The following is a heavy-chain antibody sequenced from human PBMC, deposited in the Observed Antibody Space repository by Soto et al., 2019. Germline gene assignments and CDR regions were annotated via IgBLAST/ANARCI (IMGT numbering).Heavy chain of an antibody. CDR2: ISGSGGST. CDR1: GFTFSSYA. D-gene: IGHD3-10*01. CDR3: AKDSGEFLSSYYYSSGMDV. J-gene: IGHJ6*02. V-gene: IGHV3-23*01. Sequence: EVQLLESGGGLVQPGGSLRLSCAASGFTFSSYAMSWVRQAPGKGLEWVSAISGSGGSTYYADSVKGRFTISRDNSKNTLYLQMNSLIVEDTAVYYCAKDSGEFLSSYYYSSGMDVWGQGTTGTVSS.